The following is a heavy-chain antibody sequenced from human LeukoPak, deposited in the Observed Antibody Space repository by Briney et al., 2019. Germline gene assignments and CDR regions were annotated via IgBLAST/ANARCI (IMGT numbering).Heavy chain of an antibody. J-gene: IGHJ4*02. CDR1: GFTFSSYE. D-gene: IGHD4-11*01. CDR3: ARDGTVYDYSDSHFDY. Sequence: WGSLILSCPASGFTFSSYEMNWVRQAPGKGLEWVSYISISCSTIYYADSVKGRLTISRDNAKNSLYLQMTSLRAEDTAVYYCARDGTVYDYSDSHFDYWGQGTLVTVSS. CDR2: ISISCSTI. V-gene: IGHV3-48*03.